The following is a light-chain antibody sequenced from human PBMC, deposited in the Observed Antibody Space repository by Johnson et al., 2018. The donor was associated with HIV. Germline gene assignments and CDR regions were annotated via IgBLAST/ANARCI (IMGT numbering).Light chain of an antibody. CDR1: SCDIANNY. J-gene: IGLJ1*01. CDR3: GTWDSSLNAYV. V-gene: IGLV1-51*01. CDR2: DND. Sequence: QSVLTQPPSVSAAPGQKVTISCSGSSCDIANNYVSWHQHLPGTAPKLLIYDNDKRPSGIPDRFSGSKSGTSATLGITGLQTGDEADYYCGTWDSSLNAYVFGAATKVAVL.